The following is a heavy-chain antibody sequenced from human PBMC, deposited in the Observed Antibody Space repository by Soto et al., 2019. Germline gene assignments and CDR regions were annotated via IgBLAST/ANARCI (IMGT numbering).Heavy chain of an antibody. CDR1: GFTFSSYA. CDR3: AKDPALVPAARGKYYYGMDV. J-gene: IGHJ6*02. CDR2: ISGSGGST. V-gene: IGHV3-23*01. Sequence: PGGSLRLSCAASGFTFSSYAMSWVRQAPGKGLERVSAISGSGGSTYYADSVKGRFTISRDNSKNTLYLQMNSLRAEDTAVYYCAKDPALVPAARGKYYYGMDVWGQGTTVTVSS. D-gene: IGHD2-2*01.